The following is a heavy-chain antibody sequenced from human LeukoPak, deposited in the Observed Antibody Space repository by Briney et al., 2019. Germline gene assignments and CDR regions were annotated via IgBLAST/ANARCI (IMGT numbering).Heavy chain of an antibody. Sequence: SETLSLTCTVSGGSISSSSYYWGWIRQPPGKGLEWIGSIYYSGSTYYNPSLKSRVTISVDTSKNQFSLKLSSVTAADTAVYYCARTYCSGGSCYWNDYWGQGTLVTVSS. J-gene: IGHJ4*02. CDR2: IYYSGST. D-gene: IGHD2-15*01. CDR3: ARTYCSGGSCYWNDY. V-gene: IGHV4-39*07. CDR1: GGSISSSSYY.